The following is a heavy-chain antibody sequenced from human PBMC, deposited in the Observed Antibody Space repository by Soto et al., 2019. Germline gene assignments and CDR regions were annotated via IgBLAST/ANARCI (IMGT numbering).Heavy chain of an antibody. CDR1: GGTFSNYA. Sequence: QVQLVQSGAEVKKPGSSVKVSCKAPGGTFSNYAISWERQAPGPGLEWMGGVIPIFGTPKYAQKFQGRVTITADESTSTGYMELRSLRSEDTAVYYCARSQGGSSSLDIYYYYYYGMDVWGQGTKVSVSS. J-gene: IGHJ6*02. CDR3: ARSQGGSSSLDIYYYYYYGMDV. V-gene: IGHV1-69*01. CDR2: VIPIFGTP. D-gene: IGHD2-15*01.